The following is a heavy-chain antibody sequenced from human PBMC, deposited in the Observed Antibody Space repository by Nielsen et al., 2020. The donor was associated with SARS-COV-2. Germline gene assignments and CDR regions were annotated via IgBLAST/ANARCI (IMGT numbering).Heavy chain of an antibody. CDR3: ARDSMSGYETDH. J-gene: IGHJ4*02. D-gene: IGHD5-12*01. CDR2: ISSYNGNT. Sequence: ASVKVSCKASGYTFTTYGITWVRQAPGQGLEGMGRISSYNGNTKYTQKLQGRLSMTTDTSTSTAFMELRSLRYDDTAVYYCARDSMSGYETDHWGQGTLVTVSS. CDR1: GYTFTTYG. V-gene: IGHV1-18*01.